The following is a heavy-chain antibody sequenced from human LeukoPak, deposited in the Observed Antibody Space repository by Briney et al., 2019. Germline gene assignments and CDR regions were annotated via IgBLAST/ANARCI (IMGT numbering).Heavy chain of an antibody. Sequence: EASVKVSCKASGYTFTSYSIAWVRQAPGQGLEWMGGFDPEDGETIYAQKFQGRVTMTEDTSTDTAYMELSSLRSEDTAVYYCARVRSDWLLIDYWGQGTLVTVSS. CDR1: GYTFTSYS. J-gene: IGHJ4*02. CDR3: ARVRSDWLLIDY. D-gene: IGHD3-9*01. V-gene: IGHV1-24*01. CDR2: FDPEDGET.